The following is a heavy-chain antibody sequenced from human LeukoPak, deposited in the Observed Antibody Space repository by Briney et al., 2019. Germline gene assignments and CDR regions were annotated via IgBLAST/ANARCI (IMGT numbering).Heavy chain of an antibody. CDR3: ARGDYGSGSYYGG. Sequence: SETLSLTCTVSGGSISSYYWSWIRQPPGKGLEWIAYISDIGSINYNPSLKSRVTISVDTSKNQFSLKLSSVTAADTAVYYCARGDYGSGSYYGGWGQGTLVTVSS. J-gene: IGHJ4*02. CDR2: ISDIGSI. V-gene: IGHV4-59*08. CDR1: GGSISSYY. D-gene: IGHD3-10*01.